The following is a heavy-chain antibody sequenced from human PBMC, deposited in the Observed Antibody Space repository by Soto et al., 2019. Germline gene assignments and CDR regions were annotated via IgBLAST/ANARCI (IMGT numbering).Heavy chain of an antibody. J-gene: IGHJ4*02. D-gene: IGHD2-15*01. CDR3: ARADCSGGSCPVPFDY. CDR1: GYSFTSYY. V-gene: IGHV1-46*03. CDR2: INPSGGST. Sequence: ASVKVSCKASGYSFTSYYMHWVRKTHGQGLEWMGIINPSGGSTSYAQKFQGRVTMTRDTSTSTVYMELSSLRSEDTAVYYCARADCSGGSCPVPFDYWGQGTLVTVSS.